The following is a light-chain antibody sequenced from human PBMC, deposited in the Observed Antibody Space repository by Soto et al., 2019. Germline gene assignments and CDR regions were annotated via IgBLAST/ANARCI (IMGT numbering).Light chain of an antibody. J-gene: IGKJ4*01. CDR3: MQALQAPFT. CDR1: QSLLHSNGYNY. V-gene: IGKV2-28*01. CDR2: LDS. Sequence: DIVLTQSPLSLPVTPGEPASISCRSSQSLLHSNGYNYLDWYLQKPGQSPQLLIYLDSNRASGVPDRFSGSGSGTDFTLIISRVEAEDVGVYYCMQALQAPFTFGGGTKVEIK.